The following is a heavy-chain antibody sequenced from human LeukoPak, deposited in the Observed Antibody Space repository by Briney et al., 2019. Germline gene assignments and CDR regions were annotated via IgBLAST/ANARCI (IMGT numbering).Heavy chain of an antibody. D-gene: IGHD1-26*01. CDR3: ARRGATHDALDI. V-gene: IGHV4-59*08. CDR1: GGSISSYY. Sequence: SETLSLTCTVSGGSISSYYWSWIRQPPGKGLEWSGYIYYSGSTNYNPSPKSRVTISVDTSKNQFSLKLSSVTAADTAVYYCARRGATHDALDIWGQGTMVTVSS. J-gene: IGHJ3*02. CDR2: IYYSGST.